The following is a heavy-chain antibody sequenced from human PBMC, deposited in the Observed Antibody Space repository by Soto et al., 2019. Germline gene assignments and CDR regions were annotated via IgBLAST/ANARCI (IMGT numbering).Heavy chain of an antibody. CDR1: CDSISSSSYY. CDR3: ARRPRNIAVALGAWFDP. CDR2: IYYTGST. Sequence: PSETLSLTCTVSCDSISSSSYYWGWVRQPPGKGLEWIGSIYYTGSTSYNPSLKSRVTISVDTSKNQFSLKLSSVTAADTAIYYCARRPRNIAVALGAWFDPWGQGILVTV. J-gene: IGHJ5*02. V-gene: IGHV4-39*01. D-gene: IGHD6-19*01.